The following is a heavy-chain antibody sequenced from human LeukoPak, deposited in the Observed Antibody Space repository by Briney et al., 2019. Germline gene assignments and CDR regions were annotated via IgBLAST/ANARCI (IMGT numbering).Heavy chain of an antibody. J-gene: IGHJ4*02. Sequence: SQTLSLTCAIPGDSVPSNSAAWNWIRQSPSRGLEWLGRTYYRSKWYNDYAVSVKSRITINPDTSKNQFSLQLNSVTPEDTAVYYCAREDALDLFDGHLDYWGQGTLVTVSS. V-gene: IGHV6-1*01. CDR1: GDSVPSNSAA. CDR3: AREDALDLFDGHLDY. CDR2: TYYRSKWYN. D-gene: IGHD3-10*02.